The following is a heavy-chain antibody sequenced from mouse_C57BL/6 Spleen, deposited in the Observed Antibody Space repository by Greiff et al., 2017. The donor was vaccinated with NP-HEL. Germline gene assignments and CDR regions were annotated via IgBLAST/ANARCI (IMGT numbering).Heavy chain of an antibody. CDR2: IHYDGSST. CDR3: ARDPNCDGSSDWYFDV. D-gene: IGHD1-1*01. V-gene: IGHV5-16*01. Sequence: EVMLVESEGGLVQPGRSMKLSCTASGFTFSDYYMAWVRQVPEKGLEWVANIHYDGSSTYYLDTLKSRFIISRDNAKNILYLQMSSLKSEDTATYYCARDPNCDGSSDWYFDVWGTGTTVTVSS. J-gene: IGHJ1*03. CDR1: GFTFSDYY.